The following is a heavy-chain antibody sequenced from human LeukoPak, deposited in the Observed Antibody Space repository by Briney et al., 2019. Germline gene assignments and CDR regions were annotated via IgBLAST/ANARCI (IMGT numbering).Heavy chain of an antibody. J-gene: IGHJ4*02. V-gene: IGHV4-59*01. CDR3: ARDHGVSSGLGLDY. CDR2: IYYTGTT. D-gene: IGHD6-19*01. Sequence: YIYYTGTTNYTPSLKRRVTISVETSKNQFSLKLSSVTAADTAVYYCARDHGVSSGLGLDYWGQGTLVTVSS.